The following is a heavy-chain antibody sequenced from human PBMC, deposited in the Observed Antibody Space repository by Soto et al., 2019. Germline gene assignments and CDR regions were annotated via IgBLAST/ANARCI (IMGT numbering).Heavy chain of an antibody. J-gene: IGHJ5*02. CDR1: GGSISSSPNY. Sequence: PSETLSLTCTVSGGSISSSPNYWGWIRQPPGEGLEWIAFISYSGTTSYNPSLKSRVAISLDTSKNQFSLSLSSVTAADTAVYYCARGRGYSYGLDPWGQGTLVTVSS. V-gene: IGHV4-30-4*08. CDR3: ARGRGYSYGLDP. CDR2: ISYSGTT. D-gene: IGHD5-18*01.